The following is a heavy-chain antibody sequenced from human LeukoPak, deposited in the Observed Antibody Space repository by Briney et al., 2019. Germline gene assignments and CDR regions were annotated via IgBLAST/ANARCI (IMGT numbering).Heavy chain of an antibody. J-gene: IGHJ4*02. CDR1: GGTFSSYA. D-gene: IGHD6-19*01. CDR3: ARDQQWLVLSHFDY. V-gene: IGHV1-69*01. Sequence: GASVKVSCKSSGGTFSSYAISWVRQAPGQGLEWMGGIIPIFGTANYAQKFQGRVTITADESTSTAYMELSSLRSEDTAVYYCARDQQWLVLSHFDYWGQGTLVTVSS. CDR2: IIPIFGTA.